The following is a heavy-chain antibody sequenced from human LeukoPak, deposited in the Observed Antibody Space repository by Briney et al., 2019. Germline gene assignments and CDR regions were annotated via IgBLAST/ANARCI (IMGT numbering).Heavy chain of an antibody. J-gene: IGHJ4*02. D-gene: IGHD3-22*01. CDR2: INHSGST. V-gene: IGHV4-34*01. CDR1: GGPFSGYY. Sequence: SSETLSLTCAVYGGPFSGYYWSWIRQPPGKGLEWIGEINHSGSTNYNPSLKSRVTISVDTSKNQLSLKLSSVTAADTAVYYCARGAYYYDSSGYYKYYDYWGQGTLVTVSA. CDR3: ARGAYYYDSSGYYKYYDY.